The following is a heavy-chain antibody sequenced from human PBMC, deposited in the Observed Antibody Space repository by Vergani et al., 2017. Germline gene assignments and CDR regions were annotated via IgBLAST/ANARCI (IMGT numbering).Heavy chain of an antibody. Sequence: QVQLVQSGAEVKKPGGSVKVSCKASGYTFTGYYMHWVRQAPGQGLEWMGRINPNSGGTNYAQKFQGRVTMTRDTSISTAYMELSRLRSDDTAVYYCARDEKIISSGWRLSDYWGQGTLVTVSS. J-gene: IGHJ4*02. CDR1: GYTFTGYY. V-gene: IGHV1-2*06. D-gene: IGHD6-19*01. CDR3: ARDEKIISSGWRLSDY. CDR2: INPNSGGT.